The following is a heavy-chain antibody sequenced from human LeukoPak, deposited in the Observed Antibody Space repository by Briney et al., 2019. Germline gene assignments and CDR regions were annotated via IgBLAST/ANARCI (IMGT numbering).Heavy chain of an antibody. CDR3: ARDSWGYSSSWKVDY. V-gene: IGHV1-69*04. J-gene: IGHJ4*02. D-gene: IGHD6-13*01. Sequence: SVKVSCKASGGTFSSYAISWVRQAPGQGLEWMGRIIPFLGIANYAQKFQGRVTITADESTSTAYKELSSLRSEDTAVYYCARDSWGYSSSWKVDYWGQGTLVTVSS. CDR1: GGTFSSYA. CDR2: IIPFLGIA.